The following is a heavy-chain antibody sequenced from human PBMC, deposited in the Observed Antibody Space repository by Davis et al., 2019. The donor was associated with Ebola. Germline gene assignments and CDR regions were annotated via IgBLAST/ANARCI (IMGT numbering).Heavy chain of an antibody. CDR2: INHSGST. Sequence: SETLSLTCAVYGGSFSGYYWSWIRQPPGKGLEWIGEINHSGSTNYNPSLKSRVTISVDTSKNQFSLKLSSVTAADTAVYYCARAPFGWFDPWGQGTLVTVSS. J-gene: IGHJ5*02. V-gene: IGHV4-34*01. D-gene: IGHD3-16*01. CDR3: ARAPFGWFDP. CDR1: GGSFSGYY.